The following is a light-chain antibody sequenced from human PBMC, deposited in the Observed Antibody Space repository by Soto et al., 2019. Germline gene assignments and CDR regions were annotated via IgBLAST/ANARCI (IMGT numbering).Light chain of an antibody. CDR3: QQHISWPLT. J-gene: IGKJ4*01. Sequence: EIVLTQSPGTLSLSPVERATLSCMASQSVSSSYLAWYQQKPGQAPRLLIYGASSRATGIPTRFSGSGSGTDFTLTISNLEPEDFAVYYCQQHISWPLTFGGGTKGDIK. CDR1: QSVSSSY. V-gene: IGKV3-20*01. CDR2: GAS.